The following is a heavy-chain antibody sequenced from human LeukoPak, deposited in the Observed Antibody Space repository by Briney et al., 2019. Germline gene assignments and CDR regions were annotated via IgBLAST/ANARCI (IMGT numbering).Heavy chain of an antibody. CDR2: INHSGST. CDR1: GGSFSNNY. CDR3: ARGRSSIRYFDL. D-gene: IGHD6-13*01. V-gene: IGHV4-34*01. J-gene: IGHJ2*01. Sequence: SETLSLTRAVYGGSFSNNYWNWIRQPPGKGLEWIGEINHSGSTNYNPSLKSRVTISVDTSKNQFSLKLSSVTAADTAVYYCARGRSSIRYFDLWGGGTLVSV.